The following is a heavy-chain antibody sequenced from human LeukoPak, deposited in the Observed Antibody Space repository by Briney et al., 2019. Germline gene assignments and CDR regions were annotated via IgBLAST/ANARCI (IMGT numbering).Heavy chain of an antibody. Sequence: PGGSLRLSCAASGFTFSTCAMSWVRQAPGKGLEWIGEIYHSGSTNYNPSLKSRVTILIDKSKNQFSLKLSSVTAADTAVYYCARLSLKVLEWSPTKGEETHYFDYWGQGTLVPVSS. D-gene: IGHD3-3*01. CDR3: ARLSLKVLEWSPTKGEETHYFDY. CDR2: IYHSGST. J-gene: IGHJ4*02. CDR1: GFTFSTCAM. V-gene: IGHV4-4*02.